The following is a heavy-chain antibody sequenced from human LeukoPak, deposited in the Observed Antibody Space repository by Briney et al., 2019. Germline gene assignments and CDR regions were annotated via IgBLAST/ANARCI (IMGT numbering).Heavy chain of an antibody. CDR1: GFTFSNAW. Sequence: GGSLRLSCAASGFTFSNAWMSWVRQAPGKGLEWVGRIKSKTDGGTTDYAAPVKGRFTISRDDSKNTLYLQMNSLKTEDTAVYYCTTDHSIAVAGTYYYYGMDVWGQGTMVTVSS. CDR2: IKSKTDGGTT. D-gene: IGHD6-19*01. CDR3: TTDHSIAVAGTYYYYGMDV. V-gene: IGHV3-15*01. J-gene: IGHJ6*02.